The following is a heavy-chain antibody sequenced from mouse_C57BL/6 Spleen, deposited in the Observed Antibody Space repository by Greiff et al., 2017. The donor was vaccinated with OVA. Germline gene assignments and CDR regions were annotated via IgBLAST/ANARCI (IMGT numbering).Heavy chain of an antibody. CDR2: IYPGSGST. CDR3: AREGYYYGSSSWYFDV. Sequence: QVQLQQPGAELVKPGASVKMSCKASGYTFTSYWITWVKQRPGQGLEWIGDIYPGSGSTNYNEKFKSKATLTVDTSSSTAYMQLSSLTSEDSAVXYCAREGYYYGSSSWYFDVWGTGTTVTVSS. V-gene: IGHV1-55*01. D-gene: IGHD1-1*01. J-gene: IGHJ1*03. CDR1: GYTFTSYW.